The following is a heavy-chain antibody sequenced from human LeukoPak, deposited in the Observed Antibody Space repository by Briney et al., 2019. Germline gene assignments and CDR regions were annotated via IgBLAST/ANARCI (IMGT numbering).Heavy chain of an antibody. D-gene: IGHD3-22*01. Sequence: GGSLRLSCAAFEFTFSTYAMHWVRQAPGKGLEWVAVISYDGSNKYYADSVKGRFTISRDNSKSTLYLQMNNLRADDTAVYSCARDRAGYYDSSGPLDYWGQGTLVTVSS. CDR1: EFTFSTYA. CDR3: ARDRAGYYDSSGPLDY. V-gene: IGHV3-30-3*01. J-gene: IGHJ4*02. CDR2: ISYDGSNK.